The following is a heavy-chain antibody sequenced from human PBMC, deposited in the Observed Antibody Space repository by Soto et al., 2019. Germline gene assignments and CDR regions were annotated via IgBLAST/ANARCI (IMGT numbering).Heavy chain of an antibody. J-gene: IGHJ4*02. CDR3: ARDSGGGIDY. Sequence: SETLSLTCTVSGGSISSYYWTWIRQPPGKTLEWIGYIYYTGSTNFNPSLKSRVTMSVDTSKNHFSLSLTSVTAADTAVYYYARDSGGGIDYWGQGILVTVSS. D-gene: IGHD3-10*01. V-gene: IGHV4-59*01. CDR2: IYYTGST. CDR1: GGSISSYY.